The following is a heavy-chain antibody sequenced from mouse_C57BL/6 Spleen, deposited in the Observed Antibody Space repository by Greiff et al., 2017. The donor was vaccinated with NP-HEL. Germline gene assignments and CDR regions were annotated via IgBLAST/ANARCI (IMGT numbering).Heavy chain of an antibody. Sequence: EVQLQQSGPELVKPGASVKISCKASGYTFTDYYMNWVKQSHGKSLEWIGDINPNNGGTSYNQKFKGKATLTVDKSSSTAYMELRSLTSEDSAVYSCARNYYDYDVIAYWGQGTLVTVSA. CDR2: INPNNGGT. CDR3: ARNYYDYDVIAY. D-gene: IGHD2-4*01. CDR1: GYTFTDYY. V-gene: IGHV1-26*01. J-gene: IGHJ3*01.